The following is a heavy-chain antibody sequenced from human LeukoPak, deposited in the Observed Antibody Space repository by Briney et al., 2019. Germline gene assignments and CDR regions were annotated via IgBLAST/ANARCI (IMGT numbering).Heavy chain of an antibody. CDR3: ARGELEIYYYGMDV. V-gene: IGHV4-39*07. CDR1: GGSISSSSYY. Sequence: SETLSLTCTVSGGSISSSSYYWGWIRQPPGKGLEWIGSIYYSGSTNYNPSLKSRVTISVDTSKNQFSLKLSSVTAADTAVYYCARGELEIYYYGMDVWGQGTTVTVSS. CDR2: IYYSGST. D-gene: IGHD1-1*01. J-gene: IGHJ6*02.